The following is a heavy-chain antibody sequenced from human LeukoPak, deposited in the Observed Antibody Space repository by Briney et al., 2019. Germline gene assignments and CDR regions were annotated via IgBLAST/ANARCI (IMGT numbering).Heavy chain of an antibody. D-gene: IGHD6-6*01. CDR3: ATDGSRIADRPQ. Sequence: PGGSLRLSCAASGFTSSSYWMHWVRQGPGKGLMWVSRINTDGITTNYADAVKGRFTISRDNARKTLYLQMNSLRAEDTAVSYCATDGSRIADRPQWDRGTQVTASS. J-gene: IGHJ4*02. V-gene: IGHV3-74*01. CDR1: GFTSSSYW. CDR2: INTDGITT.